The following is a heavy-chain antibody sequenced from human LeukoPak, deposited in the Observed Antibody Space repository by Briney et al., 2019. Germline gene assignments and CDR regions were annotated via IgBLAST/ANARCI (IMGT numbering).Heavy chain of an antibody. CDR2: IYTSGST. D-gene: IGHD6-13*01. CDR3: ARHKGYSSSMCYFDY. Sequence: SQTLPLTCTVSGGSISSYYWSWIRQPAGKGLEWIGRIYTSGSTNYNPSLKSRVTMSVDTSKNQFSLKLSSVTAADTAVYYCARHKGYSSSMCYFDYWGQGTLVTVSS. V-gene: IGHV4-4*07. CDR1: GGSISSYY. J-gene: IGHJ4*02.